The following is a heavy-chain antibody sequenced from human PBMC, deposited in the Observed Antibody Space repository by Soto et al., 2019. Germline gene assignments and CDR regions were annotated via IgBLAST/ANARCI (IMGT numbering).Heavy chain of an antibody. CDR1: GGYFSGYY. D-gene: IGHD3-22*01. V-gene: IGHV4-34*01. CDR3: ATTAYYYDSSGQNPIDY. CDR2: INHSGST. Sequence: SETLSLTCAVYGGYFSGYYWSWIRQPPGKGLEWIGEINHSGSTNYNPSLKSRVTISVDTSKNQFSLKLSSVTAADTAVYYCATTAYYYDSSGQNPIDYWGQGTLVTVSS. J-gene: IGHJ4*02.